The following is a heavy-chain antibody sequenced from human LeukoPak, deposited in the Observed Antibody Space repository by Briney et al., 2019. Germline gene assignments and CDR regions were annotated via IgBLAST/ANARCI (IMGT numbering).Heavy chain of an antibody. D-gene: IGHD6-19*01. CDR2: IYYSGST. Sequence: SETLSLTCTVSGGSISSYYWSWIRQPPGKGLECIGYIYYSGSTNYNPSLKSRVTISVDTSKNQFSLKLSSVTAADTAVYYCARHGIIAVAAFFDYWGQGTLVTVSS. CDR1: GGSISSYY. J-gene: IGHJ4*02. CDR3: ARHGIIAVAAFFDY. V-gene: IGHV4-59*08.